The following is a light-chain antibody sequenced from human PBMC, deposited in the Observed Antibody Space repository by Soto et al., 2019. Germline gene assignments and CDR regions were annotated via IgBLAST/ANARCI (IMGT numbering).Light chain of an antibody. Sequence: DTQMTQSPSTLSASVGDRVTITCRASQSISSSLAWYQQKPGRAPQLLMYMASTLESGVPSRFGGSGSGTAFPLTISSLQPDDFATYYCQQYKTYPFIFGPGTKVDIK. CDR3: QQYKTYPFI. V-gene: IGKV1-5*03. J-gene: IGKJ3*01. CDR1: QSISSS. CDR2: MAS.